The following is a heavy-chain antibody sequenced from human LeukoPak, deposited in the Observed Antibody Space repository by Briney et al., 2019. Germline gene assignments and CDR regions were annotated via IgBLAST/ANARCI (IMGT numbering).Heavy chain of an antibody. D-gene: IGHD3-9*01. CDR1: GFTFSNAW. V-gene: IGHV3-15*01. CDR3: TTDGKTESYRRSDDILTG. Sequence: GGSLRLSCAASGFTFSNAWMSWVRQAPGKGLEWVGRIKSKTDGGTTDYAAPVKGRFTISRDDSKNTLYLQMNSLKTEDTAVYYCTTDGKTESYRRSDDILTGWGQGTLVTVSS. J-gene: IGHJ4*02. CDR2: IKSKTDGGTT.